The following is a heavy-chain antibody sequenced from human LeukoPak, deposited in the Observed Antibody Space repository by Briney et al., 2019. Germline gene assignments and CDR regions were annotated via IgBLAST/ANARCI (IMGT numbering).Heavy chain of an antibody. Sequence: GSLRLSCAASRFTLSTYWMSWVRQAPGKGLEWIGHNGNTEYNPSLKSRVTISIDTSKNQFSLKLSTVTAADTAVYYCATYYVGIGGRGHWGPGTLVTVSS. CDR2: NGNT. J-gene: IGHJ4*02. V-gene: IGHV4-4*02. CDR3: ATYYVGIGGRGH. CDR1: RFTLSTYW. D-gene: IGHD2-15*01.